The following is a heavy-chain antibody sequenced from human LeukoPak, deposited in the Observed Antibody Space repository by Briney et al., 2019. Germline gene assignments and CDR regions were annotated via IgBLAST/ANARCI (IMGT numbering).Heavy chain of an antibody. J-gene: IGHJ4*02. CDR3: ARDHSSGWRY. CDR1: GYTFTGYY. D-gene: IGHD6-19*01. V-gene: IGHV1-2*02. Sequence: ASVKVSCKASGYTFTGYYMHWVRQAPGQGLEWMGWINPNSGGTNYAQKFQGRVTMTRDTSISTAYMELSRLRSHDTAVYYCARDHSSGWRYWGQGTLVTVSS. CDR2: INPNSGGT.